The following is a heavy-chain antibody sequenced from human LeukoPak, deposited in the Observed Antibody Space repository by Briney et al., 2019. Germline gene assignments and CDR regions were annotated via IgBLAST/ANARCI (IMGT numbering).Heavy chain of an antibody. J-gene: IGHJ6*02. D-gene: IGHD6-13*01. CDR2: ISSSSSYT. CDR1: RFTFSDYY. Sequence: GGSLRLSCAPSRFTFSDYYVSSIRQAPGKGLEWVSYISSSSSYTNYADSVKGRFTISRDNANNSLYLQMNSLRAEDTAVYYCARAGSQYYYYYAMDVWGQGTTVTVSS. CDR3: ARAGSQYYYYYAMDV. V-gene: IGHV3-11*05.